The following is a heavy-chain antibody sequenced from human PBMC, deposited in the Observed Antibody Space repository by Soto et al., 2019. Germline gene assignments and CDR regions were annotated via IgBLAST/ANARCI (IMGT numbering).Heavy chain of an antibody. CDR2: ISRSAGNT. J-gene: IGHJ3*02. CDR1: GFAFSSYS. V-gene: IGHV3-21*01. CDR3: ARDQVPGLDAFDI. Sequence: GGSLRLSCAASGFAFSSYSMNWVRQAPGKGLEWVSSISRSAGNTYYADSVKGRFTISRDNAKNSMYLQMNSLRAEDTAVYYCARDQVPGLDAFDIWGQGTMVTVSS.